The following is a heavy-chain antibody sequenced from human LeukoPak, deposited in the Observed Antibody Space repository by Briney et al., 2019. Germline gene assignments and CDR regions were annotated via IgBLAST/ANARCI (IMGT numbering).Heavy chain of an antibody. J-gene: IGHJ4*02. V-gene: IGHV3-7*01. Sequence: GGSLRLSCVASGFTFSSYWMTWVRQAPGKGLEWLANIKEDGSIQYYLDSVRGRFTISRDNVKTSVYLQLNSLRADDTAVYYCARDVWTGVAVSDYWGQGTLVTVYS. CDR2: IKEDGSIQ. D-gene: IGHD6-19*01. CDR1: GFTFSSYW. CDR3: ARDVWTGVAVSDY.